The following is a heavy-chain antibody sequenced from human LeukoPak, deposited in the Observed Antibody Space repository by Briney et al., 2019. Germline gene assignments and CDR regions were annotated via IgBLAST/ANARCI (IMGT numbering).Heavy chain of an antibody. J-gene: IGHJ4*02. V-gene: IGHV4-61*05. CDR2: ISYSGST. Sequence: TSETLSLTCTVSGGSISSNSYYWGWIRQSPGKGLEWIGYISYSGSTNYNPSLKSRVTISVDTSKNQFSLKLSSVTAADTAVYYCARGSPNPYDSSGYYPDWGQGTLVTVSS. CDR1: GGSISSNSYY. CDR3: ARGSPNPYDSSGYYPD. D-gene: IGHD3-22*01.